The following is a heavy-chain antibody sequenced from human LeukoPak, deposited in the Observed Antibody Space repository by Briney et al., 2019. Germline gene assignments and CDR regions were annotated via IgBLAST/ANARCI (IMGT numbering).Heavy chain of an antibody. CDR3: ARDLGTPATNAEYFFDY. D-gene: IGHD6-13*01. CDR1: GYTFTDYC. CDR2: INPNSGGT. Sequence: ASAKVSCKASGYTFTDYCVHWVRQAPGQGLEWMGWINPNSGGTRYAQKFQGRVTLTRDTSISTAYMELSSLTSDDTAVYFCARDLGTPATNAEYFFDYWGQGTLVIVSS. V-gene: IGHV1-2*02. J-gene: IGHJ4*02.